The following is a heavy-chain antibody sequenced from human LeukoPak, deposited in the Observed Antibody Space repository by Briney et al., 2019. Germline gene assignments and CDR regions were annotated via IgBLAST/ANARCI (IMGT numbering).Heavy chain of an antibody. CDR1: GFTFRSYV. CDR3: VKERGWVGELLGPFEY. D-gene: IGHD3-10*01. Sequence: PGGALRLSCAASGFTFRSYVTHRVRQAPGKGLEWVAVLLYDGSNKYYADSVKGQFTISRDNSKKTLYLQMSSLRAEDTAVYYSVKERGWVGELLGPFEYCGQRNLGLPSS. CDR2: LLYDGSNK. J-gene: IGHJ4*02. V-gene: IGHV3-33*06.